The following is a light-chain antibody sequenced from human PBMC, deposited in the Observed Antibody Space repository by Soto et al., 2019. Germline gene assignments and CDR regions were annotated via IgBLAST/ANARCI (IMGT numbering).Light chain of an antibody. CDR3: SSYTTIKTVV. J-gene: IGLJ2*01. CDR2: EVS. CDR1: SSDIGPYKY. V-gene: IGLV2-14*01. Sequence: QSALTQPASVSGSPGQSITISCTGTSSDIGPYKYVSWFQHHPGKAPKLIIFEVSNRPSGISDRFSGFKSANTAYLTISGVQPEDEADYHCSSYTTIKTVVFGGGTKLTVL.